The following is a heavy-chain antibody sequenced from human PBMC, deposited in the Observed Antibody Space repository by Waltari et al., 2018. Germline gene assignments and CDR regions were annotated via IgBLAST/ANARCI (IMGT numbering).Heavy chain of an antibody. CDR2: IDPSDSYT. CDR3: ARTSTRDFYYMDV. CDR1: GYAFSTYW. V-gene: IGHV5-10-1*01. Sequence: EVQLVQSGAEVKKPGESLRISCEASGYAFSTYWITWVRHMPGKGLEWMGRIDPSDSYTNYSPSFRGHVTISVDTSINTAYIQWSGLRASDSAIYYCARTSTRDFYYMDVWGKGTTVTVSS. J-gene: IGHJ6*03.